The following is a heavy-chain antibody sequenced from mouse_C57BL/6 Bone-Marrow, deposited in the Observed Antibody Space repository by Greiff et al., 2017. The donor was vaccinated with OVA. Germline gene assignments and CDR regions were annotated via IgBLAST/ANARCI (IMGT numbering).Heavy chain of an antibody. Sequence: QVQLKQPGAELVKPGASVKLSCKASGYTFTSYWMHWVKQRPGQGLEWIGMIHPNSGSTNYNEKFKSKATLTVDKSSSTAYMQLSSLTSEDSAVYYCARREGYYGSSGLDYWGQGTTLTVSS. CDR2: IHPNSGST. CDR3: ARREGYYGSSGLDY. V-gene: IGHV1-64*01. CDR1: GYTFTSYW. D-gene: IGHD1-1*01. J-gene: IGHJ2*01.